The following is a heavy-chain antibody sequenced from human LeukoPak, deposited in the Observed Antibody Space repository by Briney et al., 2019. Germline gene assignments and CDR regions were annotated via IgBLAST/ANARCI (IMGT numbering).Heavy chain of an antibody. D-gene: IGHD4-17*01. J-gene: IGHJ6*03. V-gene: IGHV4-34*01. Sequence: SETLSLTCAVYGGSFSGYYWSWIRQPPGKGLEWIGEINHSGSTNYNPSLKSRVTISVDTSKNQFSLKLSSVTAADTAVYYCARALGGDYYYYYMDVWGKGTTVTVSS. CDR2: INHSGST. CDR3: ARALGGDYYYYYMDV. CDR1: GGSFSGYY.